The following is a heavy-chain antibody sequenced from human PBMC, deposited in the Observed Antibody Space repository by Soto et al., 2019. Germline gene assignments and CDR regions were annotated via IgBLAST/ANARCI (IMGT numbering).Heavy chain of an antibody. D-gene: IGHD6-19*01. J-gene: IGHJ4*02. CDR3: AKASSRAWGIFDY. Sequence: EVQLLESGGGLVQPGGSLRLSCAASGFTFSNYAMTWVRQAPGKGLEWVSAISSSSRNTFFADSVRGRFTTSRDNSENTVYLQMNSLRADDTAVYYCAKASSRAWGIFDYWGQGTPITVSS. CDR1: GFTFSNYA. CDR2: ISSSSRNT. V-gene: IGHV3-23*01.